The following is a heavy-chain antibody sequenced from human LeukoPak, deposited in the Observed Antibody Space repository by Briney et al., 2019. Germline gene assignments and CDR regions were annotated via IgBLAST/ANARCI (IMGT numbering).Heavy chain of an antibody. CDR3: ARVLLSSGYST. CDR2: IYYSGIT. CDR1: GASISSYY. D-gene: IGHD3-22*01. J-gene: IGHJ5*02. V-gene: IGHV4-59*01. Sequence: PSETPSLTCSVSGASISSYYYNWIRQSPGKGLEWMGYIYYSGITNYNPSLKSRVTMSTDTSNNPFCLKLSSVPAADPAVYYCARVLLSSGYSTWGQGTPVTVSS.